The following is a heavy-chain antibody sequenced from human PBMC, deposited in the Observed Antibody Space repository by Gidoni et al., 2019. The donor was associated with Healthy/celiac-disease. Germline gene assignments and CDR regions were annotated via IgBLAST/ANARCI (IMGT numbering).Heavy chain of an antibody. Sequence: QVQLQESGPGLVKPSETLSLTCTVSGGSVSSGSYYWSWIRQPPGKGLEWIGYIYYSGSTNYNPSLKSRVTISVDTSKNQFSLKLSSVTAADTAVYYCARVYGGNNAFDIWGQGTMVTVSS. J-gene: IGHJ3*02. V-gene: IGHV4-61*01. CDR3: ARVYGGNNAFDI. CDR2: IYYSGST. CDR1: GGSVSSGSYY. D-gene: IGHD4-17*01.